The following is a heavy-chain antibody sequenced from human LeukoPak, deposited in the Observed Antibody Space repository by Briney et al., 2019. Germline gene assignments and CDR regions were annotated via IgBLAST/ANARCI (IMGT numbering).Heavy chain of an antibody. CDR2: ISSSSSYI. Sequence: GGSLRLSCAASGFTFSSYSMNWVRQAPGKGLEWVSSISSSSSYIYYADSVKGRFTISRDNAKNSLYLQMNSLRAEDTAVYYCARDREDFWSGFFWFDPWGQGTLVTVSS. CDR1: GFTFSSYS. V-gene: IGHV3-21*01. CDR3: ARDREDFWSGFFWFDP. J-gene: IGHJ5*02. D-gene: IGHD3-3*01.